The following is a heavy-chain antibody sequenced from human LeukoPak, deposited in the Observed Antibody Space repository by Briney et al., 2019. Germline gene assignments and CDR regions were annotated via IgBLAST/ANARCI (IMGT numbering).Heavy chain of an antibody. Sequence: SVKVSCKASGGTFSSCAISWVRQAAGQGLEWMGGIIPIFGTANYAQKFQGRVTITTDESTSTAYMELSSLRSEDTAVYYCAREATPGNWFDPWGQGTLVTVSS. V-gene: IGHV1-69*05. D-gene: IGHD2-15*01. CDR3: AREATPGNWFDP. J-gene: IGHJ5*02. CDR2: IIPIFGTA. CDR1: GGTFSSCA.